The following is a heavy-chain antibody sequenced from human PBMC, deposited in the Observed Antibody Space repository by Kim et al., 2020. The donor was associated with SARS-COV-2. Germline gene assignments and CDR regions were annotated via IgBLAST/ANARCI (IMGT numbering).Heavy chain of an antibody. Sequence: GRTNHNPSHRSRVTISADPSKNQFSLRVTPVTAADTAVYYCARGGAVLTFWGQGTLLTVSS. CDR3: ARGGAVLTF. D-gene: IGHD3-16*01. V-gene: IGHV4-34*01. CDR2: GRT. J-gene: IGHJ4*02.